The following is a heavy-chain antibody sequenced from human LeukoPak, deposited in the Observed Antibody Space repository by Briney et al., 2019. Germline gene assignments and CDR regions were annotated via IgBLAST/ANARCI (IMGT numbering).Heavy chain of an antibody. J-gene: IGHJ3*02. Sequence: GASVKVSRKASGYTFTSYYIHWVRQPAGQGLEWMGGMNPKSGNTGYAQKFQGRVTITRNTPITTSYMDLISMRSEYTPVYYFPSRDSGSYYGFDIWGQGTMVTVSS. CDR2: MNPKSGNT. CDR1: GYTFTSYY. D-gene: IGHD1-26*01. V-gene: IGHV1-8*03. CDR3: PSRDSGSYYGFDI.